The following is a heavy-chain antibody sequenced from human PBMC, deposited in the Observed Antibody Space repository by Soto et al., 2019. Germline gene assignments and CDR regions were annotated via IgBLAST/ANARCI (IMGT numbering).Heavy chain of an antibody. CDR2: INPTSDST. V-gene: IGHV1-46*01. CDR3: ARDKYTLPEYGMDV. CDR1: GYTFTSFY. J-gene: IGHJ6*02. D-gene: IGHD2-2*01. Sequence: ASVKVSCKASGYTFTSFYIHWVRQAPGQGLEWMGIINPTSDSTSYAQKFQGRVTMTRDTSTSTVYMELSSLRSEDTAVYYCARDKYTLPEYGMDVWGQGTPVTVSS.